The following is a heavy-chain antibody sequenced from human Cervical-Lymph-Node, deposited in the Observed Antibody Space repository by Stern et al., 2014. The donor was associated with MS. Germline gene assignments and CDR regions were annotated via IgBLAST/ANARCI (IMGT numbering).Heavy chain of an antibody. CDR1: GFNFSNYG. V-gene: IGHV1-18*01. D-gene: IGHD1-26*01. J-gene: IGHJ4*02. CDR3: TRDRGIMGTTTGDY. Sequence: VQLVESGAEVKKPGASVKVSCKASGFNFSNYGLSWVRQAPGQGLEWVGWISVYNGNIDFAQKFQGRLTMTTDTSTSTVYMELRSLRSDDTAVYYCTRDRGIMGTTTGDYWGQGTLVSVSS. CDR2: ISVYNGNI.